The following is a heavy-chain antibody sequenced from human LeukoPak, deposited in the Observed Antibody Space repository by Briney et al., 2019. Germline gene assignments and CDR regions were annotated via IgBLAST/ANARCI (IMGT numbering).Heavy chain of an antibody. CDR3: ARAGDSARNQRTYYMDV. D-gene: IGHD3-16*01. V-gene: IGHV4-4*07. CDR1: GGSISNYY. CDR2: MYTSGRT. J-gene: IGHJ6*03. Sequence: SETLSLTCTVSGGSISNYYWSWIRQSAGKGLEWIGRMYTSGRTDYNPSLKSRVTMSVDTSKNQFSLKVTSVTAADTAVYYCARAGDSARNQRTYYMDVWGKGTTVTVSS.